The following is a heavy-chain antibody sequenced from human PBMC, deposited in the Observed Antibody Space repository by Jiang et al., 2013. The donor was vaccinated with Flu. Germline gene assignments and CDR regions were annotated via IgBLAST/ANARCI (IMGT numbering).Heavy chain of an antibody. J-gene: IGHJ4*02. CDR3: ARDWYYYDSSGYPPGY. CDR1: GYTFTNYY. D-gene: IGHD3-22*01. CDR2: INPSAGST. Sequence: PGASVKVSCKASGYTFTNYYMHWVRQAPGQGFEWMGKINPSAGSTTYAQKFQGRVSMTRDTSTSTVHMELSSLRSEDTAVYFCARDWYYYDSSGYPPGYWGQGTLVTVSS. V-gene: IGHV1-46*01.